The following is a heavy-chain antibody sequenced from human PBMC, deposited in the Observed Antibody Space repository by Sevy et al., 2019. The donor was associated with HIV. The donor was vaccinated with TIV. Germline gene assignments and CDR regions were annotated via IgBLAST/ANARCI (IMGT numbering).Heavy chain of an antibody. CDR3: ARVFRRILWWSFDS. D-gene: IGHD2-21*01. CDR1: GFTFSDYD. V-gene: IGHV3-72*01. Sequence: GGSLRLSCAASGFTFSDYDMHWVRQAPGKGLEWVGRIGNKHNYHTKEVAASVAGNLTISRDDLQNSMYLQMHRLKTDDTAVYYCARVFRRILWWSFDSWGQGTLVTVSS. J-gene: IGHJ4*02. CDR2: IGNKHNYHTK.